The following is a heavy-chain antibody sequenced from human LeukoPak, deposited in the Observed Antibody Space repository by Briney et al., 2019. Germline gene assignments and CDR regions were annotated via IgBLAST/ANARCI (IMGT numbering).Heavy chain of an antibody. J-gene: IGHJ4*02. Sequence: PGGSLRLSCAASGFTFSSYAMSWVRQAPGKGLEWVSAISGSGGRIYYGASVKGRFTISRDNSKNTLYLQMNSLRAEDTAVYFCARDRGSPLRKPIPRDYYFDSWGQGSLVTVSS. V-gene: IGHV3-23*01. CDR1: GFTFSSYA. CDR3: ARDRGSPLRKPIPRDYYFDS. D-gene: IGHD2-21*01. CDR2: ISGSGGRI.